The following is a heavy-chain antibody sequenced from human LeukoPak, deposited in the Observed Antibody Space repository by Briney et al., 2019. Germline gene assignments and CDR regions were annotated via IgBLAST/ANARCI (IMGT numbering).Heavy chain of an antibody. V-gene: IGHV4-39*07. CDR2: IYYSGST. D-gene: IGHD3-22*01. CDR3: ARVTTNYYDSSGYPDAFDI. J-gene: IGHJ3*02. Sequence: SETLSLTCTVSGGSISSSSYYWCWIRQPPGKGLEWIGSIYYSGSTYYNPSLKSRVTISVDTSKNQFSLRLSCVTAADTAVYYCARVTTNYYDSSGYPDAFDIWGQGTMVTVSS. CDR1: GGSISSSSYY.